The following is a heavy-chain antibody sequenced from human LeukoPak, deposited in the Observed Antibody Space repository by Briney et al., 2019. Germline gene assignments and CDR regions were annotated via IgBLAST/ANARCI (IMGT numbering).Heavy chain of an antibody. Sequence: GGSLRLSCAASGFTFSSYGMHWVRQAPGKGLEWVAVIWYGGSNKYYADSVKGRFTISRDNSKNTLYLQMNSLRAEDTAVYYCAKESLVSSYMDVWGKGTTVTVSS. V-gene: IGHV3-30*02. J-gene: IGHJ6*03. D-gene: IGHD6-13*01. CDR3: AKESLVSSYMDV. CDR2: IWYGGSNK. CDR1: GFTFSSYG.